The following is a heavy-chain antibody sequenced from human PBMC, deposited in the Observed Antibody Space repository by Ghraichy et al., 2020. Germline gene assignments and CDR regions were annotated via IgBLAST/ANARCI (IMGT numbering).Heavy chain of an antibody. D-gene: IGHD4-11*01. V-gene: IGHV3-23*01. J-gene: IGHJ6*02. Sequence: GGSLRLSCAASGFTFSSYAMSWVRQAPGKGLEWVSAISGSGGSTYYADSVKGRFTISRDNSKNTLYLQMNSLRAEDTAVYYCAKDPMTTVTTASDGMDVWGQGTTVTVSS. CDR2: ISGSGGST. CDR3: AKDPMTTVTTASDGMDV. CDR1: GFTFSSYA.